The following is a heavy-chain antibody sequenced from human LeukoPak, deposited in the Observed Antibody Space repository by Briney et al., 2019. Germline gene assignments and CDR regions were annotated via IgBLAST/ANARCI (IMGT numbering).Heavy chain of an antibody. CDR3: ARGLRGSSWLDRYYFDY. CDR1: GFIFNSYA. J-gene: IGHJ4*02. D-gene: IGHD6-13*01. CDR2: ISYDGSNQ. V-gene: IGHV3-30*01. Sequence: GGSLRLSCTVSGFIFNSYAMHWVRQAPGKGLEWVAVISYDGSNQYYADSVKGRFTISRDNSKNTLYLQMNSLRAEDTAVYHCARGLRGSSWLDRYYFDYWGQGTLVTVSS.